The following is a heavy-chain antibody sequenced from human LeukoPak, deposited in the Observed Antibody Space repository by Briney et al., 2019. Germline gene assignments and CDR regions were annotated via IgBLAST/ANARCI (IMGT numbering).Heavy chain of an antibody. CDR1: GFTFDKYA. Sequence: PGRSLRLSCAASGFTFDKYAMHWVRQAPGQGLEWVSGISWNSARIDYTDSVEGRFTISRDNAKNSLYLQMNSLRAEDTAFYYCAKDIYGSGSAFDYWGQGTLVTVSS. D-gene: IGHD3-10*01. CDR3: AKDIYGSGSAFDY. CDR2: ISWNSARI. V-gene: IGHV3-9*01. J-gene: IGHJ4*02.